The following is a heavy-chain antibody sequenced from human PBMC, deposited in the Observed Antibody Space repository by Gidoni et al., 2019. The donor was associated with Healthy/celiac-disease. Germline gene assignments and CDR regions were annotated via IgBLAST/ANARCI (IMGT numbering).Heavy chain of an antibody. D-gene: IGHD2-15*01. CDR2: IIPIFGTA. V-gene: IGHV1-69*01. Sequence: QVQLVQSGAEVKKPGSSVKVSCKASGGTFSSYAISWVRQAPGQGLEWMGGIIPIFGTANYAQKFQGRVTITADESTSTAYMELSSLRSEDTAVYYSARPRSGGSDGDYYGMDVWGQGTTVTVSS. CDR1: GGTFSSYA. J-gene: IGHJ6*02. CDR3: ARPRSGGSDGDYYGMDV.